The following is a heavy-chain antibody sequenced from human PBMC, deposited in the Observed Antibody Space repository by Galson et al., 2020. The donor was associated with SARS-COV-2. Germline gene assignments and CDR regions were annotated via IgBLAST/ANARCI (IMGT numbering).Heavy chain of an antibody. V-gene: IGHV4-39*01. D-gene: IGHD5-12*01. CDR2: IYYSGST. J-gene: IGHJ4*02. Sequence: SETLSLTCTVSGGSISSSSYYWGWIRQPPGKGLEWIGSIYYSGSTYYNPSLKSRVTISVDTSKNQFSLKLSSVTAADTAVYYCAGQGATKWFPRYYVDYWGQGTLVTVSS. CDR1: GGSISSSSYY. CDR3: AGQGATKWFPRYYVDY.